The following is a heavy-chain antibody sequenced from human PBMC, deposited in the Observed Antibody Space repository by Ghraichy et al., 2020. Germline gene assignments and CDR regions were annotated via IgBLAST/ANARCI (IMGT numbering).Heavy chain of an antibody. CDR1: GFTFSSYA. V-gene: IGHV3-23*01. CDR2: ISGSGGST. D-gene: IGHD3-10*01. J-gene: IGHJ6*02. Sequence: GGSLRLSCAASGFTFSSYAMSWVRQAPGKGLEWVSAISGSGGSTYYADSVKGRFTISRDNSKNTLYLQMNSLRAEDTAVYYCAKGGLLWFGELSGLYVWGQGTTVTVSS. CDR3: AKGGLLWFGELSGLYV.